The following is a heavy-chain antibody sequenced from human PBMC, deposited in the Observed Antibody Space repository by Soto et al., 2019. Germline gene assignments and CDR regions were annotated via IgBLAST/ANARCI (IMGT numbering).Heavy chain of an antibody. V-gene: IGHV3-23*01. CDR3: AKDVAVVPGATKAWFDP. J-gene: IGHJ5*02. CDR1: GLISSSYP. CDR2: ISGSGVTT. D-gene: IGHD2-2*01. Sequence: GGSLRLSCAASGLISSSYPISWVRQAPWKGLEWVSAISGSGVTTYYADSVKGRFTISRDNSKNTLYLQMNSLRAEDTAVYYSAKDVAVVPGATKAWFDPWREVTLVTVCS.